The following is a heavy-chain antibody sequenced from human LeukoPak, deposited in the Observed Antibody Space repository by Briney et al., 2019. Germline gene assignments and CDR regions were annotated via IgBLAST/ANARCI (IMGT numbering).Heavy chain of an antibody. CDR1: GFTFSTYG. D-gene: IGHD5-12*01. Sequence: GGSLRLSCVASGFTFSTYGMSWVRQAPGKGLEWVSAITGSGGSTYYADSVKGRFTISRDNAKNSLYLQMNSLRAEDTAVYYCARDLVTTIRYYMDVWGKGTTVTVSS. CDR2: ITGSGGST. CDR3: ARDLVTTIRYYMDV. V-gene: IGHV3-23*01. J-gene: IGHJ6*03.